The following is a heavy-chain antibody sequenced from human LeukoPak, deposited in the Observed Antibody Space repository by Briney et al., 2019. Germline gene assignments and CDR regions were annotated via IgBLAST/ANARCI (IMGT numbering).Heavy chain of an antibody. Sequence: PGGSLRLSCAASGFTFSSFGMHWVRQAPGKGLEWVAYIRYDGSNKKYVDSLEGRFTISRDNSKNALYLQIDSLRPEDTAVYYCAKKSGAAFYNWFDPWGQGTLVTVSS. CDR3: AKKSGAAFYNWFDP. J-gene: IGHJ5*02. CDR2: IRYDGSNK. V-gene: IGHV3-30*02. CDR1: GFTFSSFG. D-gene: IGHD1-26*01.